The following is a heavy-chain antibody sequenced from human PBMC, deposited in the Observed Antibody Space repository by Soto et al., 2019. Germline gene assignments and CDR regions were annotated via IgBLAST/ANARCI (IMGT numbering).Heavy chain of an antibody. CDR2: ISYDGSNK. V-gene: IGHV3-30*18. Sequence: QVQLVESGGGVVQPGRSLRLSCAASGFTFSSYGMHWVRQAPGKGLEWVAVISYDGSNKYYADSVKGRFTISRDNSKNTLYLQMNSLSAEDTAVYYCAKAYGDYVYYYYGMDVWGQGTTVTVSS. J-gene: IGHJ6*02. CDR1: GFTFSSYG. CDR3: AKAYGDYVYYYYGMDV. D-gene: IGHD4-17*01.